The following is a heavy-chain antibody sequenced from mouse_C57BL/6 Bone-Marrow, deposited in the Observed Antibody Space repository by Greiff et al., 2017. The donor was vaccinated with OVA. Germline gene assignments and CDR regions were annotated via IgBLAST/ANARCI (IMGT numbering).Heavy chain of an antibody. Sequence: EVKLVESGGGLVKPGGSLKLSCAASGFTFSSYAMSWVRQTPEKRLEWVATISDGGSYTYYPDNVKGRFTISSDNAKNNLYLQMSHLKSEDTAMYYCARDRYGSSYWYFDVWGTGTTVTVSS. V-gene: IGHV5-4*01. CDR1: GFTFSSYA. D-gene: IGHD1-1*01. J-gene: IGHJ1*03. CDR2: ISDGGSYT. CDR3: ARDRYGSSYWYFDV.